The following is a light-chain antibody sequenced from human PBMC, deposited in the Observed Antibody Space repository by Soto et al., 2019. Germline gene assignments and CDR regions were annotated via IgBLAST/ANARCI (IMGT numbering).Light chain of an antibody. Sequence: QSALTQPASVSGSPGQSITISCTGTSSDIGSYNLVSWYQHYPGKAPQLMIYEDSKRPTRVSTRFSGSKSANTASLTISGLQSEDEADYYCCSYAGSFTWVFGGGTKLTVL. CDR1: SSDIGSYNL. J-gene: IGLJ3*02. V-gene: IGLV2-23*01. CDR3: CSYAGSFTWV. CDR2: EDS.